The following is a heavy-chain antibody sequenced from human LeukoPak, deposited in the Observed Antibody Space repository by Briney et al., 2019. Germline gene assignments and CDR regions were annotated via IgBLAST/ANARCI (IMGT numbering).Heavy chain of an antibody. CDR1: GGSFSSYY. D-gene: IGHD2-2*01. J-gene: IGHJ6*02. CDR2: IYISGST. CDR3: VGTAARNYYYGMDV. V-gene: IGHV4-4*07. Sequence: SETLSLTCTVSGGSFSSYYWSWIRQPAGKGLEWIGRIYISGSTNYNTSLKRRVSMSVDTSKNQCSLKLSSVTAADTAVYYYVGTAARNYYYGMDVWGQGTPVTVSS.